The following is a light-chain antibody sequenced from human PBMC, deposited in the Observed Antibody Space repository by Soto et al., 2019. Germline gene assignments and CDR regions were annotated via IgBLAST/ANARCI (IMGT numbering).Light chain of an antibody. J-gene: IGKJ4*01. Sequence: EIVLTQSPGTLSLSPGERATLSCRASQSVSSSYLAWYQQKPGQAPRLLIYGASSRATGIPDRFSGSGFGTDFTLSISRLEPEDFAVYYCQQYRTLPLTFGGGTRVESK. CDR2: GAS. CDR1: QSVSSSY. V-gene: IGKV3-20*01. CDR3: QQYRTLPLT.